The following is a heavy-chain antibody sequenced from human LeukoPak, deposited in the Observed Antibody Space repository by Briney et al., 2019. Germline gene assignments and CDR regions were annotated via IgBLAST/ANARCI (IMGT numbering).Heavy chain of an antibody. J-gene: IGHJ3*02. CDR2: ISDDGTTT. V-gene: IGHV3-30*18. CDR1: GFTFSYYG. Sequence: GGSLRLSCEASGFTFSYYGIHWVRQAPDKGLEWVAVISDDGTTTFYADSVKGRITNSRDNSKNTLYLQMNSLRADDTAVYYCAKDQGSGWFGGFDIWGQGTMVTVSS. D-gene: IGHD6-19*01. CDR3: AKDQGSGWFGGFDI.